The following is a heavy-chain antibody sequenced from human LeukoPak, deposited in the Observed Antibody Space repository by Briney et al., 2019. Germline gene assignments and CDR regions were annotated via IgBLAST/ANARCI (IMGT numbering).Heavy chain of an antibody. D-gene: IGHD5-18*01. Sequence: ASVKVYCKASGGTFSSYAISWVRQAPGQGLEWMGRIIPIFGTANYAQKFQGRVTITTDESTSTAYMELSSLRSEDTAVYYCARGGYSYGYGSPFDYWGQGTLVTVSS. V-gene: IGHV1-69*05. CDR3: ARGGYSYGYGSPFDY. CDR2: IIPIFGTA. J-gene: IGHJ4*02. CDR1: GGTFSSYA.